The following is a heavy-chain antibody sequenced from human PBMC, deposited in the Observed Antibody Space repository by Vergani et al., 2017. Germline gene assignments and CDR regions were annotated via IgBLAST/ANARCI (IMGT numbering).Heavy chain of an antibody. V-gene: IGHV3-9*02. CDR1: GFTSAGYA. D-gene: IGHD6-6*01. Sequence: EVQLEESGGGLVLPGRSLRLSCVASGFTSAGYAMHWVRQAPGKGLEWVSGISWNSNSIGYADSVKGRFTISRDNAKNSLYLQMNILRAEDTALYYCAKDLGTSSGGGWFDPGGQGTLVTVSS. J-gene: IGHJ5*02. CDR2: ISWNSNSI. CDR3: AKDLGTSSGGGWFDP.